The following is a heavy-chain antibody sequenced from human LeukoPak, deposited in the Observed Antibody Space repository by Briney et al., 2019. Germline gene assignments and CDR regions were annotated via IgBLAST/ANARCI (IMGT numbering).Heavy chain of an antibody. D-gene: IGHD5-12*01. Sequence: SWVRQAPGKGLEWVSGISGSGGSSYSADSVKGPFTISRNNSKKTPYIQMNSLRAEDTAVYYCTKHRGGWIDAFDIWGQGTMVTVSS. CDR2: ISGSGGSS. CDR3: TKHRGGWIDAFDI. V-gene: IGHV3-23*01. J-gene: IGHJ3*02.